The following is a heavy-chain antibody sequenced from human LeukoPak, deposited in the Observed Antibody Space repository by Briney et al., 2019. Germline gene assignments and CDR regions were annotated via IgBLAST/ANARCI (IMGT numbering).Heavy chain of an antibody. D-gene: IGHD6-19*01. CDR2: MNPNSGNT. J-gene: IGHJ4*02. CDR1: GYTFKNYD. Sequence: ASVKVSCKASGYTFKNYDINWVRQATGQGLEWMGWMNPNSGNTGFAQKFQDRVSMTRDTSINTAYMELTSLRSGDTAVYYCARSPSGWYGDYWGQGTLVTVSS. V-gene: IGHV1-8*02. CDR3: ARSPSGWYGDY.